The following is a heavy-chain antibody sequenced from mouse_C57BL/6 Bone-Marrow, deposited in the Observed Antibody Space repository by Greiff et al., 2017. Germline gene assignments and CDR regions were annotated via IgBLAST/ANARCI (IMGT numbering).Heavy chain of an antibody. D-gene: IGHD2-3*01. CDR1: GFTFSNYW. CDR2: IRLKSDNYAT. J-gene: IGHJ3*01. V-gene: IGHV6-3*01. Sequence: EVTLVESGGGLVQPGGSMKLSCVASGFTFSNYWMNWVRQSPEKGLEWVAQIRLKSDNYATHYAESVKGRFTISRDDCKSSVYLQMSNLRAEDTGMYYCTADGWFAYWGQGTLVTVSA. CDR3: TADGWFAY.